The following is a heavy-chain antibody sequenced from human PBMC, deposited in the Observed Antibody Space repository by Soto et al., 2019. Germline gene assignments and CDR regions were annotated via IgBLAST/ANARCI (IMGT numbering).Heavy chain of an antibody. Sequence: AALKVSGKASCSTFTSYGISWVRQAPGQFLEWMGWISAYNGNTNYAQKLQGRVNMTTDTSTSTAYMELRSLRSDDTAVYYCARVGSGWYGEWFDPWGQGTLVTVSS. V-gene: IGHV1-18*04. D-gene: IGHD6-19*01. CDR1: CSTFTSYG. CDR2: ISAYNGNT. CDR3: ARVGSGWYGEWFDP. J-gene: IGHJ5*02.